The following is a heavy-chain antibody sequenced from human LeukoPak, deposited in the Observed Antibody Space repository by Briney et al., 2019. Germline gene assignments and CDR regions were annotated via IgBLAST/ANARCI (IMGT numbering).Heavy chain of an antibody. D-gene: IGHD3-10*01. CDR1: GGSMSSYY. CDR2: INHSGST. V-gene: IGHV4-34*01. J-gene: IGHJ4*02. Sequence: PSETLSLTCTVSGGSMSSYYWSWIRQPPGKGLEWIGEINHSGSTNYNPSLKGRVTISVDTSKNQFSLKLSSVTAADTAVYYCARGGLWFGELSDDYWGQGTLVTVSS. CDR3: ARGGLWFGELSDDY.